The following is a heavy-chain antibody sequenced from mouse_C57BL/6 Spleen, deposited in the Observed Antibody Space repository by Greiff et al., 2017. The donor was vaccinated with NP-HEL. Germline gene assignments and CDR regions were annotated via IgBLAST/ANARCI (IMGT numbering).Heavy chain of an antibody. Sequence: EVQRVESGGGLVKPGGSLKLSCAASGFTFSSYTMSWVRQTPEKRLEWVATISGGGGNTYYPDSVKGRFTISRANAKNTLYLQMSSLRSEDTALYYCARSHYYGSSYGDYAMDYWGQGTSVTVSS. V-gene: IGHV5-9*01. CDR3: ARSHYYGSSYGDYAMDY. CDR2: ISGGGGNT. CDR1: GFTFSSYT. J-gene: IGHJ4*01. D-gene: IGHD1-1*01.